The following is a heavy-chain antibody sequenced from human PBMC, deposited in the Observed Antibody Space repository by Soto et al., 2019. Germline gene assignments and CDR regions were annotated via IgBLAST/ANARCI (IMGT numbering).Heavy chain of an antibody. Sequence: QVQLVQSGAEVKKPGASVKVSCKASGYTFTRFNMHWVRQAPGQRLEWMGWINAGNGNTRYSQKFQGRVTFTWDTSANTAYMEVSSLISEDTAVYYCARPKDYDDCFDSWGQGTLVTVSS. CDR3: ARPKDYDDCFDS. V-gene: IGHV1-3*01. CDR2: INAGNGNT. CDR1: GYTFTRFN. D-gene: IGHD3-22*01. J-gene: IGHJ4*02.